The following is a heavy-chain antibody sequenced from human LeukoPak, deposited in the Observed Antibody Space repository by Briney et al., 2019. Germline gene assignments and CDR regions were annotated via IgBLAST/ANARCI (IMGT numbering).Heavy chain of an antibody. CDR1: GFTFTSST. J-gene: IGHJ6*03. D-gene: IGHD6-13*01. CDR3: AADTSSSWYDVYYYYMDV. V-gene: IGHV1-58*01. CDR2: IVVGSGNT. Sequence: SVKVSCKSSGFTFTSSTVRGVRQARGQRLEWIGWIVVGSGNTNYAQKFQERVTITRDMSTSTAYMELSSLRSEDTAVYYCAADTSSSWYDVYYYYMDVWGKGTTVTVSS.